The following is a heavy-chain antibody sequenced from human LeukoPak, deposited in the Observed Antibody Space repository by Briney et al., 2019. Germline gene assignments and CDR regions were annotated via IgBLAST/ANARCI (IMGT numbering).Heavy chain of an antibody. V-gene: IGHV3-7*02. D-gene: IGHD6-19*01. CDR3: TRAGYSSGFDS. Sequence: GGSLRLSCAASGFTFRSYWMSWVRQAPGKGLEWVANIKQGGSEKYYVDSVKGRFTISRDNAKNTLYLQMNSLIAEDTAVNFCTRAGYSSGFDSWGQGTLVTVSS. J-gene: IGHJ5*01. CDR2: IKQGGSEK. CDR1: GFTFRSYW.